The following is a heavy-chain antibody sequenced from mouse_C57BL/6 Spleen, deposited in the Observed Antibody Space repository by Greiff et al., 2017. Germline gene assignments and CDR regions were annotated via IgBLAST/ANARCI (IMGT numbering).Heavy chain of an antibody. CDR3: AREITTNAY. CDR2: INPSSGYT. D-gene: IGHD1-1*01. Sequence: QVHVKQSGAELARPGASVKMSCKASGYTFTSYTMHWVKQRPGQGLEWIGYINPSSGYTKYNQKFKDKATLTADKSSSTAYMQLSSLTSEDSAVYYCAREITTNAYWGQGTLVTVSA. V-gene: IGHV1-4*01. J-gene: IGHJ3*01. CDR1: GYTFTSYT.